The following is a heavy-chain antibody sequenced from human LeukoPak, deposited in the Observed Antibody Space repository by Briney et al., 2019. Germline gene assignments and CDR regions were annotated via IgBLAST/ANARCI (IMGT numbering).Heavy chain of an antibody. CDR1: GSTFTRHT. J-gene: IGHJ4*02. CDR2: ISSGSDTI. D-gene: IGHD1-1*01. Sequence: PGGSLRVSCAGSGSTFTRHTMIWVRQAPGKGLEWISYISSGSDTIYYAGSVRGRFTVSRDNAKTSLSLKMNSLRVDHPAVCFCAREYDNRARFDSWGQGALVPVSS. V-gene: IGHV3-48*01. CDR3: AREYDNRARFDS.